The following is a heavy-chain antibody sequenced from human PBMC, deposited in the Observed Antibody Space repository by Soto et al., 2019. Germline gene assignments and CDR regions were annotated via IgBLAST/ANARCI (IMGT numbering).Heavy chain of an antibody. V-gene: IGHV1-3*01. CDR3: ARAPVEGITIFGVAITSTADFDY. Sequence: QVQLVQSGAEVKKPGASVKVSCKASGYTFTSYAMHWVRQAPGQRLEWMGWINAGNGNTKYSQKFQGRVTITRDTSASTAYMELSSLRSEDTAVYYCARAPVEGITIFGVAITSTADFDYWGQGTLVTVSS. CDR1: GYTFTSYA. J-gene: IGHJ4*02. D-gene: IGHD3-3*01. CDR2: INAGNGNT.